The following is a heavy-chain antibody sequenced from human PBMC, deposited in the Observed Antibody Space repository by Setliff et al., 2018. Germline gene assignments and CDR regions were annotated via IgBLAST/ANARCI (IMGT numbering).Heavy chain of an antibody. Sequence: SETLSLTCTVSGGSISSGSYYWSWIRQPAGKGLEWIGHIYSSGSTNYNPSLKSRVTISVDTSKNQFSLKLSSVTAADTAVYYCARQICSGGDCYPTSFHYWGQGALVTVSS. CDR3: ARQICSGGDCYPTSFHY. CDR1: GGSISSGSYY. D-gene: IGHD2-21*02. CDR2: IYSSGST. V-gene: IGHV4-61*10. J-gene: IGHJ4*02.